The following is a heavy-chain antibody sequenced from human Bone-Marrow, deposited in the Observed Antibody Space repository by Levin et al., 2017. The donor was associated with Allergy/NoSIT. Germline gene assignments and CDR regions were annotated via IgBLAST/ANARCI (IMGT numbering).Heavy chain of an antibody. D-gene: IGHD3-22*01. CDR2: ISSDGKKT. CDR1: PYMFSLYA. J-gene: IGHJ6*02. CDR3: ARDRDSSGFYPNDHYYGVDV. Sequence: GESLKISCAVPPYMFSLYAIHWFRQGPAKGLEWVAVISSDGKKTYYAESVKGRSSLSRDESESAVYLQINTLRPEDTAIYYCARDRDSSGFYPNDHYYGVDVWGQGTTVIVSS. V-gene: IGHV3-30*04.